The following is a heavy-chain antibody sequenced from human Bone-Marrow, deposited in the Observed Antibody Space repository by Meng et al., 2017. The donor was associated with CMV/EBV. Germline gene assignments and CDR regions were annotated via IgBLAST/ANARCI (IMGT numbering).Heavy chain of an antibody. J-gene: IGHJ4*02. CDR1: GFTFSSYA. D-gene: IGHD3-22*01. CDR2: IDSGGSRT. Sequence: GESLKISCAASGFTFSSYAMRWVRQAPGKGLEWVSVIDSGGSRTYYADSEKGRFTISRDNSKNTLYLQMNSLRAEDAAVYYCAKWVGYCSDSSGYLDYWGQGTLVTVSS. CDR3: AKWVGYCSDSSGYLDY. V-gene: IGHV3-23*03.